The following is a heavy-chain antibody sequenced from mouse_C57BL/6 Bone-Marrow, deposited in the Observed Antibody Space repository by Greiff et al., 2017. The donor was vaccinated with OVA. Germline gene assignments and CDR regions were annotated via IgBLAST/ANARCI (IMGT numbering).Heavy chain of an antibody. CDR3: AAGVYAMDY. J-gene: IGHJ4*01. CDR1: GYAFSSSW. CDR2: IYPGDGDT. V-gene: IGHV1-82*01. Sequence: QVQLKESGPELVKPGASVKISCKASGYAFSSSWMNWVKQRPGKGLEWIGRIYPGDGDTNYNGKFKGKATLTADKSSSTAYMQLSSLTSEDSAVYFCAAGVYAMDYWGQGTSVTVSS.